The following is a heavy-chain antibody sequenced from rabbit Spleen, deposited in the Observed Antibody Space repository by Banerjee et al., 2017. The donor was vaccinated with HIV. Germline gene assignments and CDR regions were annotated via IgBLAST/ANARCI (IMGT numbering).Heavy chain of an antibody. CDR3: ARGPPYAGYTTYGYVYFNL. V-gene: IGHV1S40*01. Sequence: QSLEESGGDLVKPGASLTLTCTASGFSFSSSYWICWVREAPGKGLEWIGYIDPVFGSTYYAIWVNGRFTISSDNAQNTLYLQLKSLTAADTATYFCARGPPYAGYTTYGYVYFNLWGPGTLVTVS. CDR1: GFSFSSSYW. D-gene: IGHD7-1*01. J-gene: IGHJ4*01. CDR2: IDPVFGST.